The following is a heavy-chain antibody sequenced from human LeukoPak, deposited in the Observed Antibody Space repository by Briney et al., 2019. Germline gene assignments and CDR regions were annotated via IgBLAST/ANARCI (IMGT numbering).Heavy chain of an antibody. J-gene: IGHJ4*02. CDR2: ISSTSSYI. CDR1: GFTFSSYS. D-gene: IGHD6-6*01. CDR3: ARGIATSSGVDY. V-gene: IGHV3-21*01. Sequence: RGSLRLSCAASGFTFSSYSMNWVRQAPGKGPEWVSSISSTSSYIYYVDSVKGRFTISRDNAKNSLYLQMNSLRAEDTAVYYCARGIATSSGVDYWGQGTLVTVSS.